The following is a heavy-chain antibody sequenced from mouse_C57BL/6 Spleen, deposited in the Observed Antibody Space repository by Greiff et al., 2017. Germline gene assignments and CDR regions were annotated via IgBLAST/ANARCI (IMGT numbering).Heavy chain of an antibody. V-gene: IGHV1-15*01. CDR3: TRGGAQATPFAY. D-gene: IGHD3-2*02. Sequence: VQVVESGAELVRPGASVTLSCKASGYTFTDYEMHWVKQTPVHGLEWIGAIDPETGGTAYNQKFKGKAILTADKSSSTAYMELRSLTSEDSAVYYCTRGGAQATPFAYWGQGTLVTVSA. J-gene: IGHJ3*01. CDR2: IDPETGGT. CDR1: GYTFTDYE.